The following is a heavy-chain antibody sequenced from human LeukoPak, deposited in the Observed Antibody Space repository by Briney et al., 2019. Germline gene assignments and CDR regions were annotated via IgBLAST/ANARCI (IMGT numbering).Heavy chain of an antibody. CDR3: ATNGDYDTESIDY. V-gene: IGHV1-2*02. CDR1: GYTFTGYY. Sequence: ASVKVSCKASGYTFTGYYMHWVRQAPGQGLEWMGWINPNSGGTNYAQKFQGRVTMTRDTSISTAYMELSRLRSDDTAVYYCATNGDYDTESIDYWSQGTLVTVSS. J-gene: IGHJ4*02. D-gene: IGHD4-17*01. CDR2: INPNSGGT.